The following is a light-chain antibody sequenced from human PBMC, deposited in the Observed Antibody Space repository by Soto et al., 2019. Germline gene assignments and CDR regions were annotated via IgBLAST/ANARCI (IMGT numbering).Light chain of an antibody. V-gene: IGLV2-14*01. CDR1: SSDVGAYNY. CDR2: DVR. CDR3: SSYTTSSTLV. J-gene: IGLJ3*02. Sequence: QSALTQPASVSGSPGQSITISCTGSSSDVGAYNYVSWYQQRPGKAPKLMICDVRNRPSGVSNRFSGSKSGNTASLTISGLQAEDEADYYCSSYTTSSTLVFGGGTKVTVL.